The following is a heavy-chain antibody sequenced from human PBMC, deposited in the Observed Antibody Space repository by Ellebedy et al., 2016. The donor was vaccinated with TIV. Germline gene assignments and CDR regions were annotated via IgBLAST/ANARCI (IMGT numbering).Heavy chain of an antibody. CDR1: GSSVNTDY. CDR2: LYGDDRA. D-gene: IGHD2/OR15-2a*01. Sequence: GGSLRLSCAVSGSSVNTDYMSWVRQAPGKGPEWVSILYGDDRAFYSDAVEGRFFISRDNSQNMLYLQMNSLGVEDTAVYFCARDVRPNIGNFWGQGTLVTVFS. J-gene: IGHJ4*02. CDR3: ARDVRPNIGNF. V-gene: IGHV3-66*01.